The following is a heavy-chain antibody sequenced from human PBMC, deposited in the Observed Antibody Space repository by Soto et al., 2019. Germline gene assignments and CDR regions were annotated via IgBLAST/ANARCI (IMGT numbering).Heavy chain of an antibody. CDR2: IDPSDSYT. CDR1: GYSFTSYW. CDR3: AARPPNYRMDV. V-gene: IGHV5-10-1*01. D-gene: IGHD6-6*01. Sequence: GESLKISCKGSGYSFTSYWISWVRQMPGKGLEWMGRIDPSDSYTNYSPSFQGHATISADKSISTAYLQWSSLKASDTAMYYCAARPPNYRMDVWGQGTTVTVSS. J-gene: IGHJ6*02.